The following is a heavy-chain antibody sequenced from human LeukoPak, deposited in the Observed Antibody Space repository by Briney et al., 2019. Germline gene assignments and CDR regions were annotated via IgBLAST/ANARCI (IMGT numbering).Heavy chain of an antibody. D-gene: IGHD3-22*01. CDR1: GDSIRSGDNY. Sequence: SQTLSLTCSVSGDSIRSGDNYWSWVRQPSGKDLEWIGYIYYTGSTSYNPSLQSRVIMSVDTSKNQFSLKLTSVTVTDTAVYFCARGSYYYDSTGHYFDYWGPGTLVTVSS. J-gene: IGHJ4*02. V-gene: IGHV4-30-4*01. CDR3: ARGSYYYDSTGHYFDY. CDR2: IYYTGST.